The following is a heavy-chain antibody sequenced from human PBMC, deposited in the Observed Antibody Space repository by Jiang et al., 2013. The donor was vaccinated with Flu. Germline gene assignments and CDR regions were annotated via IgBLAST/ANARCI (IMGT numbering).Heavy chain of an antibody. V-gene: IGHV3-30*04. CDR1: GFTFSSYA. D-gene: IGHD3-3*01. J-gene: IGHJ6*02. Sequence: VQLVESGGGVVQPGRSLRLSCAASGFTFSSYAMHWVRQAPGKGLEWVAVISYDGSNKYYADSVKGRFTISRDNSKNTLYLQMNSLRAEDTAVYYCARVVYDFLEWLFLYGMDVWGQG. CDR2: ISYDGSNK. CDR3: ARVVYDFLEWLFLYGMDV.